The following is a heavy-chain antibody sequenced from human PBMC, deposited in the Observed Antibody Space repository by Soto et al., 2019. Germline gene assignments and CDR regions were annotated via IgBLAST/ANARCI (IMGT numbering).Heavy chain of an antibody. V-gene: IGHV3-23*01. CDR2: ISGSGGST. Sequence: GGSLRLSCAASGFTFSSYAMSWVRQAPGKGLEWVSAISGSGGSTYYADSVKGRFTISRDNSKNTLYLQMNSLRAEDTAVYYCANFYSCSGGSCLEINDAFDIWGQGTMVTVSS. D-gene: IGHD2-15*01. CDR3: ANFYSCSGGSCLEINDAFDI. J-gene: IGHJ3*02. CDR1: GFTFSSYA.